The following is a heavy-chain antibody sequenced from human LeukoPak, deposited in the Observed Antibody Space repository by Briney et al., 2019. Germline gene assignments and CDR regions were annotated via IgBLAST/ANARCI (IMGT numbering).Heavy chain of an antibody. D-gene: IGHD6-13*01. CDR2: IRYDGNNK. J-gene: IGHJ3*02. CDR3: AKVTALSIGWYGMGAFDI. V-gene: IGHV3-30*02. Sequence: GGSLRLSCAASGFTFSDYAMHWVRQAPGKGLEWVAFIRYDGNNKYYADSVKGRFTISRDNSKNTLYLQMNSLRAEDTAVYYCAKVTALSIGWYGMGAFDIWGQGTMVTVSS. CDR1: GFTFSDYA.